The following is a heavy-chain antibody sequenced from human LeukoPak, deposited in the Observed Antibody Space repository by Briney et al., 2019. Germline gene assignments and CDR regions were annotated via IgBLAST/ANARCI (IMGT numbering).Heavy chain of an antibody. V-gene: IGHV1-69*13. J-gene: IGHJ4*02. CDR3: VRPDYYDSRKPAGDY. D-gene: IGHD3-22*01. CDR2: IIPIFGTA. Sequence: ASVKVSCKASGGTFSSYAISWVRQAPGQGLEWMGGIIPIFGTANYAQKFQGRVTITADESTSTAYMELSSLRSEDTAVYYCVRPDYYDSRKPAGDYWGQGTLVTVSS. CDR1: GGTFSSYA.